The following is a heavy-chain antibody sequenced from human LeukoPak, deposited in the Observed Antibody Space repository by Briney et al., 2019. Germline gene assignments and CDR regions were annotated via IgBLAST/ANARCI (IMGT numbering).Heavy chain of an antibody. Sequence: PGGSLRLSCAASGFTFSDYYMSWIRQAPGKGPQWVSGISGSGGSTYYTDSVKGRYTISRDNSKNTLYLQMNSLRAEDTAVYYCAKDPTDTSSWYIVEYFQHWGQGTLVTVSS. CDR1: GFTFSDYY. J-gene: IGHJ1*01. V-gene: IGHV3-23*01. D-gene: IGHD6-13*01. CDR3: AKDPTDTSSWYIVEYFQH. CDR2: ISGSGGST.